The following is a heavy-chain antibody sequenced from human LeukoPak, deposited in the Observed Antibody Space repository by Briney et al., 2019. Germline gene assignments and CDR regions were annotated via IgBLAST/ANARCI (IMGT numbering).Heavy chain of an antibody. CDR1: VFTFSSYE. J-gene: IGHJ5*02. V-gene: IGHV3-48*03. CDR3: ARESTVTNWFHP. CDR2: ISTSGNTI. Sequence: GGSLRLSCTASVFTFSSYEMDWVRQAPGKGLEWVSYISTSGNTIYYADSVKGRFTISRDNAKNSLYLQMNSLRAEDTAVYYCARESTVTNWFHPWGQGTLVSVSS. D-gene: IGHD4-17*01.